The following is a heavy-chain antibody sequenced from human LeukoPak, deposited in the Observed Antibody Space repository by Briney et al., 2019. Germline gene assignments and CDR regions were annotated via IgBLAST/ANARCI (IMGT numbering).Heavy chain of an antibody. CDR3: ARASGSYYFDY. Sequence: GGSLRLSCAASGFTFSSYEMNWVRQAPGKGLEWVPYISSSGSTIYYADSVKGRFTISRDNAKNSLYLQMNSLRAEDTAVYYCARASGSYYFDYWGQGTLVTVSS. D-gene: IGHD1-26*01. J-gene: IGHJ4*02. CDR1: GFTFSSYE. CDR2: ISSSGSTI. V-gene: IGHV3-48*03.